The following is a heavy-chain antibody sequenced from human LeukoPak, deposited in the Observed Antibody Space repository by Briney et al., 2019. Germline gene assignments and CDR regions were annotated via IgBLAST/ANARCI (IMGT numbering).Heavy chain of an antibody. J-gene: IGHJ4*02. CDR3: ARHAVYAGSGWSFDY. CDR2: IYHSGST. CDR1: GGSISSSNW. Sequence: SETLSLTCAVSGGSISSSNWWSWVRQPPGKGLEWIGEIYHSGSTNYNPSLKSRVTISVDKSKNQFSLKLSSVTAADTAVYYCARHAVYAGSGWSFDYWGKGTLVTVSS. D-gene: IGHD6-19*01. V-gene: IGHV4-4*02.